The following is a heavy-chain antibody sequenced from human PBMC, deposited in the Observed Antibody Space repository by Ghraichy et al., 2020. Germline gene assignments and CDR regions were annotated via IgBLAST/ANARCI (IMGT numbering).Heavy chain of an antibody. D-gene: IGHD4-23*01. Sequence: SVKVSCKASGATFSSYTISWVRQAPGQWLEWMGRIIPILGIANYAQKFQGRVTITADKSTSTAYMELSSLRSEDTAVYYCAGRGRIYGGNSSLDLFDYWGKGTLVTVSA. CDR1: GATFSSYT. V-gene: IGHV1-69*02. J-gene: IGHJ4*02. CDR3: AGRGRIYGGNSSLDLFDY. CDR2: IIPILGIA.